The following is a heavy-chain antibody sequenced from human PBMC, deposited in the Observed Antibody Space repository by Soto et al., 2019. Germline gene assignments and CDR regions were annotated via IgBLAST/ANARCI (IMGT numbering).Heavy chain of an antibody. V-gene: IGHV1-69*01. Sequence: QVQLVQSGAEVKKPGSSVKVSCKASGDTFSSYAISWVRQAPGQGLEWMGGIIPIFGTANYAQKLQGRGTITADESTSTAYMDLSSLRSEDTAVYYWARVVVPAANEEYYVDYGGQGTLVTVSS. CDR1: GDTFSSYA. CDR2: IIPIFGTA. J-gene: IGHJ4*02. D-gene: IGHD2-2*01. CDR3: ARVVVPAANEEYYVDY.